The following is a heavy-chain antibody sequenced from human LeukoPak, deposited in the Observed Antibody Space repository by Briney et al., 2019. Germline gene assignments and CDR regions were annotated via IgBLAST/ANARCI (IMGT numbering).Heavy chain of an antibody. J-gene: IGHJ4*02. D-gene: IGHD5-12*01. V-gene: IGHV1-46*01. CDR2: ISPSGGST. CDR1: GYTFTSNY. CDR3: ARDGWLRPEYFDY. Sequence: ASVKVSCKAFGYTFTSNYMHWVRQAPGQGPEWMGVISPSGGSTTYAQKFQGRVTLTRDMSTSTDYLELSSLRSEDTAVYYCARDGWLRPEYFDYWGQGTLVTVSS.